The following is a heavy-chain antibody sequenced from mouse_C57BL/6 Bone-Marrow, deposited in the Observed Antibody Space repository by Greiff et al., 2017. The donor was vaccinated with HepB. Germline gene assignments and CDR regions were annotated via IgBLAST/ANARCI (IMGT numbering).Heavy chain of an antibody. CDR2: IHPNSGST. Sequence: QVQLQQPGAELVKPGASVKLSCKASGYTFTSYWMHWVKQRPGQGLEWIGMIHPNSGSTNYNEKFKSKATLTVDKSSSTAYMQLSSLTSEDSAVYYCARFGTTVVAYYAMTTGVKEPQSPSPQ. J-gene: IGHJ4*01. CDR1: GYTFTSYW. D-gene: IGHD1-1*01. V-gene: IGHV1-64*01. CDR3: ARFGTTVVAYYAMTT.